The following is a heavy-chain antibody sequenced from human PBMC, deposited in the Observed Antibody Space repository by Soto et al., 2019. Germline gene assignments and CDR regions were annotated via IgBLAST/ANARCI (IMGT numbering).Heavy chain of an antibody. D-gene: IGHD3-16*01. CDR2: IYWDDDK. CDR3: APNVYYFTY. Sequence: QITLQESGPTLVKPTQTLTLTCTFSGFSLSTSAVGVGWIRQPPGKALEWLALIYWDDDKRYSPSLKSRLTITKDTSKNQVVLSMTNMDPVDTATYYCAPNVYYFTYWGQGTLVTVSS. V-gene: IGHV2-5*02. CDR1: GFSLSTSAVG. J-gene: IGHJ4*02.